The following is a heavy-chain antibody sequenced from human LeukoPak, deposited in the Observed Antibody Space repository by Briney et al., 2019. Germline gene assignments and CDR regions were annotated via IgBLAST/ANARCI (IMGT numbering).Heavy chain of an antibody. CDR1: GGSLSRYY. V-gene: IGHV4-59*01. J-gene: IGHJ4*02. Sequence: SETLSLTCTVSGGSLSRYYWSWIRQPAWRGLAWIGYIYYSGSTNYNPFLKSRVTISVDTSKNQFSLKLSSVTAADTAVYYCARGQQLVPYSFDYWGQGTLVTVSS. D-gene: IGHD6-13*01. CDR3: ARGQQLVPYSFDY. CDR2: IYYSGST.